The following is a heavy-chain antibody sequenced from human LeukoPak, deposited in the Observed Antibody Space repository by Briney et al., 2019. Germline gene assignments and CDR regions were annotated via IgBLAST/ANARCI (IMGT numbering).Heavy chain of an antibody. V-gene: IGHV3-66*01. CDR2: IYSSGST. CDR1: GFTASSNY. CDR3: ARDRCSSTSCYSDY. Sequence: GGSLRLSCAASGFTASSNYMSWVRQAPGKGLEWVSVIYSSGSTYYADSVKGRFTISRDNSKNTLYLQMNSLRAEDTAVYYCARDRCSSTSCYSDYWGQGTLVTVSS. D-gene: IGHD2-2*01. J-gene: IGHJ4*02.